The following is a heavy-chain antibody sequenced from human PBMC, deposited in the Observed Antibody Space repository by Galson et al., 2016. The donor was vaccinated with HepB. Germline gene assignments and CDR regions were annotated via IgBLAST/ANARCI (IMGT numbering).Heavy chain of an antibody. Sequence: TLSLTCTVSGGSISSGGYCWSWIRQHPGKGLEWIGYIYDSGSPYHNPSLQSRVAISVDTSNNQFSLKLSSVTAADTAVYYGASGVYGHYHDNRHYHYFDNWGQGTLVTVSS. V-gene: IGHV4-31*03. J-gene: IGHJ4*02. CDR2: IYDSGSP. CDR1: GGSISSGGYC. D-gene: IGHD3-22*01. CDR3: ASGVYGHYHDNRHYHYFDN.